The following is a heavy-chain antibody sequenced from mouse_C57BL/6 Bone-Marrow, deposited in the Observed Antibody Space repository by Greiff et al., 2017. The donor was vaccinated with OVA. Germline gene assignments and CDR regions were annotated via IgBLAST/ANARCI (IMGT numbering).Heavy chain of an antibody. Sequence: QVQLQQPGAELVRPGASVTLSCKASGYTFTDYDMHWVQQTPVHGLEWIGAIDPETGGSASNQKFTGKAILTADKSSSTAYMELRSLTSEDSAVYYCTRFYGSRYFDDWGQGTTLTVSS. CDR3: TRFYGSRYFDD. CDR1: GYTFTDYD. CDR2: IDPETGGS. J-gene: IGHJ2*01. D-gene: IGHD1-1*01. V-gene: IGHV1-15*01.